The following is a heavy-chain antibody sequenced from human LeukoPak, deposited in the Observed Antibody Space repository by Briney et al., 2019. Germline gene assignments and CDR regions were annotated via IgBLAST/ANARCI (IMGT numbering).Heavy chain of an antibody. Sequence: SVKVSCKASGGTFSSYAISWVRQAPGQGLEWMGGIIPIFGTANYAQKFQGRVTITTDESTSTAYMELSSLRSEDTAVYYCAGGRSYYYYYYMDVWGKGTTVTVSS. CDR1: GGTFSSYA. J-gene: IGHJ6*03. V-gene: IGHV1-69*05. CDR3: AGGRSYYYYYYMDV. CDR2: IIPIFGTA.